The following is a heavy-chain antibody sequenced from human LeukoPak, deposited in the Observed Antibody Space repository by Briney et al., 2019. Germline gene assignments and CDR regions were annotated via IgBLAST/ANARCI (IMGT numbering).Heavy chain of an antibody. D-gene: IGHD2-2*02. J-gene: IGHJ5*02. CDR2: ISYDGSNK. CDR1: GFTFSSYA. CDR3: ARSRPATAILAH. V-gene: IGHV3-30-3*01. Sequence: GGSLRLSCAGSGFTFSSYAMHWVRQAPGKGLEWVAVISYDGSNKYYADSVKGRFTISRDNSKNTLYLQMNSLRAEDTAVYYCARSRPATAILAHWGQGTLVTVSS.